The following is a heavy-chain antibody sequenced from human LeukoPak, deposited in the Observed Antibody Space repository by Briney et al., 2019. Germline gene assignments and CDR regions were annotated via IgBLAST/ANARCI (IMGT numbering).Heavy chain of an antibody. D-gene: IGHD6-6*01. CDR1: GDTFSSYA. Sequence: SVKVSCKASGDTFSSYAISWVRQAPGQGLEWMGGIIPIFGTANYAQKFQGRVTITTDESTNTAYMELSSLRSEDTAVYYCAREWSSSLEGINWFDPWGQGTLVTVSS. CDR3: AREWSSSLEGINWFDP. J-gene: IGHJ5*02. CDR2: IIPIFGTA. V-gene: IGHV1-69*05.